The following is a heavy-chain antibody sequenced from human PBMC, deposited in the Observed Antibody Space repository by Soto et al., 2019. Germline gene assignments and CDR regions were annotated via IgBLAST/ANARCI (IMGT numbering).Heavy chain of an antibody. V-gene: IGHV4-34*01. D-gene: IGHD3-9*01. J-gene: IGHJ4*02. CDR1: GGSFSGYY. CDR3: ARVVQSRAGYLAGPFDY. CDR2: SNHRGST. Sequence: SETLSLTCAVYGGSFSGYYWSWIRQPPGKGLEWIGESNHRGSTKYSPSLKSRVTISVDTSKNQFSLELSSVTAADTAVYYCARVVQSRAGYLAGPFDYWGQGTLVTVSS.